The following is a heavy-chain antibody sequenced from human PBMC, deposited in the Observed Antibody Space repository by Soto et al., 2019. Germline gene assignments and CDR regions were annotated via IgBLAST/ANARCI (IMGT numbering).Heavy chain of an antibody. V-gene: IGHV3-11*01. CDR3: ARDCGRDGYSYYYYYGMDV. D-gene: IGHD5-12*01. J-gene: IGHJ6*02. CDR2: ISSSGTTI. Sequence: GGSLRLSCAASGFTFSDYFMTWIRQAPGKGLEWVSYISSSGTTIFYADSVQGRFTISRDNAKKSLYLEINSLRAEDTAVYYCARDCGRDGYSYYYYYGMDVWGQGTTVTVSS. CDR1: GFTFSDYF.